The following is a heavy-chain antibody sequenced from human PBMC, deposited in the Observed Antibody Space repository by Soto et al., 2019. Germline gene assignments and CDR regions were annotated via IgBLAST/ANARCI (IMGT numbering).Heavy chain of an antibody. CDR1: GFTFSSYD. V-gene: IGHV3-13*01. D-gene: IGHD1-1*01. J-gene: IGHJ6*02. CDR2: IGTAGDT. Sequence: QPGGSLRLSCAASGFTFSSYDMHWVRQATGKGLEWVSAIGTAGDTYYPGSVKGRFTISRENAKNSLYLQMNSLRAEDTAVYYCARDGVQEDTTYVNYYYGMDVWGQGTTVTVSS. CDR3: ARDGVQEDTTYVNYYYGMDV.